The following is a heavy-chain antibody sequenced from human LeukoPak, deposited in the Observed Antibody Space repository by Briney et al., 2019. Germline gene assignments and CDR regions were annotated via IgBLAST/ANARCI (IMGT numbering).Heavy chain of an antibody. CDR1: GFTFSSYG. V-gene: IGHV3-33*06. CDR3: AKDRDGYNFPGY. Sequence: GGSLRLSCAASGFTFSSYGMHWVRQAPGKGLEWAAVIWYDGSNKYYADSVKGRFTISRDNSKNTLYLQMNSLRAEDTAVYYCAKDRDGYNFPGYWGQGTLVTVSS. CDR2: IWYDGSNK. D-gene: IGHD5-24*01. J-gene: IGHJ4*02.